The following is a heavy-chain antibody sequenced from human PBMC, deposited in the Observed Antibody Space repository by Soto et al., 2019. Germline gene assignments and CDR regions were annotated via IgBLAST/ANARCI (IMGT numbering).Heavy chain of an antibody. J-gene: IGHJ4*02. CDR3: VRDHLWAFDY. Sequence: EVQLVESGGGLAQPGGSLRLSCVASGFTFSSYSINWIRQAPGKGPEWVSWISTAGNSVDYTDSVKGRFTISRDNAENSLYLEMNSLRDEDTAVYYCVRDHLWAFDYWGQGTLVTVSS. V-gene: IGHV3-48*02. D-gene: IGHD3-16*01. CDR1: GFTFSSYS. CDR2: ISTAGNSV.